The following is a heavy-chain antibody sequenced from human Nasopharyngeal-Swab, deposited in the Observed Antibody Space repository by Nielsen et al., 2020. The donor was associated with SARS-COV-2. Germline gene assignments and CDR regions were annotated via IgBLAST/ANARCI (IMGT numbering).Heavy chain of an antibody. D-gene: IGHD1-26*01. Sequence: WIRQPPGKGLEWIGEINHSGSTNYNPSLKSRVTISVDTSKNQFSLKLSSVTAADTAVYYCARGPQGGSRRPYYFDCWGQGTLVTVSS. V-gene: IGHV4-34*01. CDR3: ARGPQGGSRRPYYFDC. CDR2: INHSGST. J-gene: IGHJ4*02.